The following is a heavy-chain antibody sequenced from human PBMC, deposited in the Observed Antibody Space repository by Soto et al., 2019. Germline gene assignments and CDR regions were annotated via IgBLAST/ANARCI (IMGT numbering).Heavy chain of an antibody. CDR2: FRTSGDGGTT. CDR1: GFTFSSYS. V-gene: IGHV3-23*01. CDR3: AKKVNSGPGSQYFDY. Sequence: PGGSLRLSCAASGFTFSSYSMIWVRQAPGKGLEWVSGFRTSGDGGTTYYADSVKGRFTISRDNSKNMLFLQMNSLRAEDTAIYYCAKKVNSGPGSQYFDYWGQGTWSPSPQ. D-gene: IGHD3-10*01. J-gene: IGHJ4*02.